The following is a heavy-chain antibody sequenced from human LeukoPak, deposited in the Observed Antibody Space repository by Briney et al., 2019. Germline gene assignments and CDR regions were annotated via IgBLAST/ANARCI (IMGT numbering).Heavy chain of an antibody. CDR3: ARLTQLARGRY. V-gene: IGHV3-7*03. D-gene: IGHD6-6*01. CDR1: RFTFSWYA. CDR2: IKQDGSEK. J-gene: IGHJ4*02. Sequence: GGSLRHSCAASRFTFSWYAMHWVRQAPGKGLEWVANIKQDGSEKYYVDSVKGRFTVSRDNAENSLYLQMSSLRAEDTAVYYCARLTQLARGRYWGQGTLVTVSS.